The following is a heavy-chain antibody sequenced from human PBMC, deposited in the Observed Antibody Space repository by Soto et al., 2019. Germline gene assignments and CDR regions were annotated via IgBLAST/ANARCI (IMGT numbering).Heavy chain of an antibody. J-gene: IGHJ4*02. Sequence: GGSLRLFCAASGFTFSSYSMNWVRQAPGKGLEWVSSISSSSSYIYYADSVKGRFTISRDNAKNSLYLQMNSLRAEDTALYYCPRDSHEVPLGLFDYWCQGTLVTVSS. CDR1: GFTFSSYS. CDR2: ISSSSSYI. V-gene: IGHV3-21*01. CDR3: PRDSHEVPLGLFDY.